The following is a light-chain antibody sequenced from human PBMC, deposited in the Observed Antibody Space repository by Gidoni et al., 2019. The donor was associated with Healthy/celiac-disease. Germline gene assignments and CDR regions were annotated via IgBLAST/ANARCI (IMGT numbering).Light chain of an antibody. J-gene: IGLJ1*01. CDR1: KLGDKY. Sequence: SYELTQPPSVSVSPGQTASITCSGDKLGDKYACCYQQKPGQSPVLVIYQDSKLPSGIPERFSGSNSGNTATLTISGTQAMDEADYYCQAWDSSTYVFGTGTKVTVL. V-gene: IGLV3-1*01. CDR3: QAWDSSTYV. CDR2: QDS.